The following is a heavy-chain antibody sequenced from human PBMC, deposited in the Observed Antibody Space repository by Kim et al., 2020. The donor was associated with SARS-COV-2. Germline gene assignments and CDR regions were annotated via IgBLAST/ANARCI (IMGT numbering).Heavy chain of an antibody. CDR3: ARAKVYLDFDY. V-gene: IGHV1-18*01. Sequence: NTNRAPKLRCRVTVTPDTSTSTAYMELRSLRSDDTAVYYCARAKVYLDFDYWGQGTRVTVSS. CDR2: NT. D-gene: IGHD1-20*01. J-gene: IGHJ4*02.